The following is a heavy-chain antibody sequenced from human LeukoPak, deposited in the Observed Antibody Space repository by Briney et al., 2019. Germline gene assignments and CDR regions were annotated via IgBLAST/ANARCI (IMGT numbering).Heavy chain of an antibody. D-gene: IGHD3-22*01. CDR3: ARGDYYYDSSGYYFPSY. J-gene: IGHJ4*02. CDR1: GYTFTSHD. V-gene: IGHV1-8*01. Sequence: ASVKVSCKASGYTFTSHDINWVRQATGQGLEWMGWMNPNSGNTGYAQKFQGRVTMTRNTSISTAYMELSRLRSDDTAVYYCARGDYYYDSSGYYFPSYWGQGTLVTVSS. CDR2: MNPNSGNT.